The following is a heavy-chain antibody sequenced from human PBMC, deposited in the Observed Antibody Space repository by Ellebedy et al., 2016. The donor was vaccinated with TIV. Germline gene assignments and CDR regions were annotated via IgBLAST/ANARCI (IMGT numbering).Heavy chain of an antibody. V-gene: IGHV4-30-4*01. CDR1: GGSTSRGDYY. D-gene: IGHD2-8*01. Sequence: MPPETLSLTCTVPGGSTSRGDYYWTWLRQPPGNGLEWTGYIYYNGNTYYNPSLRARLTMSIDTSKNQFSLMLTSVTAADTAVYYCASGFCPDGRCHAGCWGRGTLVTVSS. J-gene: IGHJ4*02. CDR3: ASGFCPDGRCHAGC. CDR2: IYYNGNT.